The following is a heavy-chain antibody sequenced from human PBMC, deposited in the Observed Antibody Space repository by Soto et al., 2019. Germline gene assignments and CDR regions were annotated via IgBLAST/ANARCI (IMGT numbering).Heavy chain of an antibody. CDR2: INPGGDVT. D-gene: IGHD1-1*01. V-gene: IGHV1-2*02. CDR3: ARVAGHKNARFDT. CDR1: GYSFTKYH. J-gene: IGHJ4*02. Sequence: QVQLVQSGAEVKKPGASVKVSCKASGYSFTKYHIHWVRQAPGQGLEWMGWINPGGDVTNQAQKFQGRVTMTRDTSITTTYMELNSLTSDDTAVYYCARVAGHKNARFDTWGQGALVTVSS.